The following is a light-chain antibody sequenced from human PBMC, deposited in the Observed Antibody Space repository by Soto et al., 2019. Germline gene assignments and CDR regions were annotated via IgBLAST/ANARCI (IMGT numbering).Light chain of an antibody. J-gene: IGLJ3*02. CDR1: SSDVGGYNY. CDR3: NSYAGSNNGV. CDR2: EVS. Sequence: QSALTQPASVSGSPGQSITISCPGPSSDVGGYNYVSWYQQHPGKAPKLMIYEVSKRPSGVPDRFSGSKSGNTASLTVSGLQAEDEADYYCNSYAGSNNGVFGGGTKLTVL. V-gene: IGLV2-8*01.